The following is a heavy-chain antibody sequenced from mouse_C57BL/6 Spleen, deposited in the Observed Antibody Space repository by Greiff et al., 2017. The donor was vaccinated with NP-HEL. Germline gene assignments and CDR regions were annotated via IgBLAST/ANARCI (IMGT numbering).Heavy chain of an antibody. J-gene: IGHJ2*01. D-gene: IGHD3-2*02. CDR1: GYTFTDYN. Sequence: SGPELVKPGASVKMSCKASGYTFTDYNMHWVKQSHGKSLEWIGYINPNNGGTSYNQKFKGKATLTVNKSSSTAYMELRSLTSEDSAVYYCARERDSSGDYWGQGTTLTVSS. CDR2: INPNNGGT. CDR3: ARERDSSGDY. V-gene: IGHV1-22*01.